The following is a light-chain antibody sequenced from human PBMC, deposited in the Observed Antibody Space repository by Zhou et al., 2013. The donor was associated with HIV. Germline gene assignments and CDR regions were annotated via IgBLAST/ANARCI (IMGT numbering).Light chain of an antibody. J-gene: IGKJ1*01. V-gene: IGKV3D-15*01. CDR3: QQYNNWPPWT. CDR2: GAS. Sequence: EIVMTQSPATLSVSPGERATLSCRASQSVSSNLAWYQQKPGQAPRLLMYGASSRANGIPDRFSGSGSGTDFTLTISRLEPEDFAVYYCQQYNNWPPWTFGQGTKVEIK. CDR1: QSVSSN.